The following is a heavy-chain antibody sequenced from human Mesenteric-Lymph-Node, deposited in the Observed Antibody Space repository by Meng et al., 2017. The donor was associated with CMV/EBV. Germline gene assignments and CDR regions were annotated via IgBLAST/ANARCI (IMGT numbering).Heavy chain of an antibody. Sequence: GQVQESGPGLVKPSETLSLTCIVSVVSVTSGAYHWSWIRQSPGKVLEWIGYIYGTGITIYNPSLKSRVTILLETSKNQFSLKLTSVTTADTAVYYCAKSRSSTPGIVDDWGQGTLVTVSS. CDR1: VVSVTSGAYH. J-gene: IGHJ4*02. D-gene: IGHD2/OR15-2a*01. CDR2: IYGTGIT. V-gene: IGHV4-61*08. CDR3: AKSRSSTPGIVDD.